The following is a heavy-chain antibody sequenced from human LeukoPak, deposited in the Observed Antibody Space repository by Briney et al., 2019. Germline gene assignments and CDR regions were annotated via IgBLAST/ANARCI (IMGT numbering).Heavy chain of an antibody. CDR2: IRYDGSSK. Sequence: PGGSLRLSSAASGFTFSSYGMHWVRQAPGKGLEWVAFIRYDGSSKYYADSVQGRFTISRDNSKNTLYLQMYRLRAEDTAVYYCAKVGLSAAAPDVWGQGTLVTVYS. J-gene: IGHJ4*02. CDR3: AKVGLSAAAPDV. CDR1: GFTFSSYG. V-gene: IGHV3-30*02. D-gene: IGHD6-13*01.